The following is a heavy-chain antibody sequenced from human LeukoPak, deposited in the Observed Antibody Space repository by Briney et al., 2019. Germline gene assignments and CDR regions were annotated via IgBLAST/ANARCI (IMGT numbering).Heavy chain of an antibody. CDR1: GGSISSYY. V-gene: IGHV4-59*01. CDR2: IYYSGST. J-gene: IGHJ4*02. Sequence: SETLSLTCAVSGGSISSYYWSWIRQPPGKGLEWIGYIYYSGSTNYDPSLKSRATISVDTSKNQFSLKLSSVTAADTAVYYCARGYSNYYFDYWGQGTLVTVPS. D-gene: IGHD4-11*01. CDR3: ARGYSNYYFDY.